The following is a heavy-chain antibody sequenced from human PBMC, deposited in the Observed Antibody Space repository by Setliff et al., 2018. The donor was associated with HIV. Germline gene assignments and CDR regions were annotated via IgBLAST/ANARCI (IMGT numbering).Heavy chain of an antibody. CDR1: GGSISSGNHY. D-gene: IGHD5-12*01. J-gene: IGHJ4*01. CDR3: ARDSRWLQFPYFDS. CDR2: IYTSGST. Sequence: PSETLSLTCTVSGGSISSGNHYWSWIRQPAGKALEWIGHIYTSGSTSYNPSLKSRVTISVDTSNSQFSLKLISVTAADTAVYYCARDSRWLQFPYFDSWGQGTPVTV. V-gene: IGHV4-61*09.